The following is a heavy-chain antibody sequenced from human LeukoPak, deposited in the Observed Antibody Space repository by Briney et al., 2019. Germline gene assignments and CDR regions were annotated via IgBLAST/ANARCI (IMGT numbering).Heavy chain of an antibody. V-gene: IGHV3-48*04. D-gene: IGHD3-10*01. Sequence: GGSLRLSCAASGFTFSTYSMNWVRQAPGEGLEWVSYISSSSSTIYYAESVKGRFTVSRDNAENSLYLQMNTLRAEDTAVYYCARDSGHDYWGQGTLVTVSS. CDR2: ISSSSSTI. CDR3: ARDSGHDY. CDR1: GFTFSTYS. J-gene: IGHJ4*02.